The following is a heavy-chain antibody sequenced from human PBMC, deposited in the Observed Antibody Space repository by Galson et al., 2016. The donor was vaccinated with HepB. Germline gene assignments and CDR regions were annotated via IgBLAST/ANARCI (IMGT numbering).Heavy chain of an antibody. J-gene: IGHJ5*02. CDR3: ARVLEGPYNWFDP. Sequence: SVKVSCKASGGTFSSYAISWVRQAPGQGLEWMGGIIPIFATTNYAQKFQDRVTITADEYTSTAYMGLSSLRSEDTAVYYCARVLEGPYNWFDPWGQGALVTVSS. CDR1: GGTFSSYA. V-gene: IGHV1-69*13. CDR2: IIPIFATT.